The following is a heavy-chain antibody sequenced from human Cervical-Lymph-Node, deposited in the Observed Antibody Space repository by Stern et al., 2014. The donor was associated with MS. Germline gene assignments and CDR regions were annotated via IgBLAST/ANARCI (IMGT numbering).Heavy chain of an antibody. CDR1: GFSVATAGVG. V-gene: IGHV2-5*02. CDR2: IYWDGDK. J-gene: IGHJ4*02. Sequence: EESDPTLVKPTQTVTLTCTLSGFSVATAGVGVGWIRQPPGKALEWLALIYWDGDKLYSPSLKNRLTIIKDSSKNQVVLTMTNVDPVDTATYYCAHSRVKYCRGGTCYSSLFDYWGQGTLVTVSS. D-gene: IGHD2-15*01. CDR3: AHSRVKYCRGGTCYSSLFDY.